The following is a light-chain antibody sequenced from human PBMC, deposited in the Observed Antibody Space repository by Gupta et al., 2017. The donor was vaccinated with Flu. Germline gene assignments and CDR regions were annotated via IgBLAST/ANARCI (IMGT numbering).Light chain of an antibody. CDR2: GAS. CDR1: QSVTSK. CDR3: QQYNNWPPLT. V-gene: IGKV3-15*01. J-gene: IGKJ4*01. Sequence: ATLSVSPGERATLSCRASQSVTSKLAWYQQKPGQAPRLLIYGASTRATGIPARFSGSGSGTEFTLTISSLQSEDFAVYYCQQYNNWPPLTFGGGTKVEI.